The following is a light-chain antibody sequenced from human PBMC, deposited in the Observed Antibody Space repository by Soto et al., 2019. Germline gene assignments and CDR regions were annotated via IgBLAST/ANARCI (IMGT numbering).Light chain of an antibody. J-gene: IGKJ1*01. Sequence: EIVITQSPATLSVSPGERGTLSRRASQSVNINLAWYQQKPGQAPRLLIFGASSRANGIPARFSGSGSATEFTLTISNLQTEDFAVYYCQQYNKWPRTFGQGTKVDIK. CDR2: GAS. V-gene: IGKV3-15*01. CDR3: QQYNKWPRT. CDR1: QSVNIN.